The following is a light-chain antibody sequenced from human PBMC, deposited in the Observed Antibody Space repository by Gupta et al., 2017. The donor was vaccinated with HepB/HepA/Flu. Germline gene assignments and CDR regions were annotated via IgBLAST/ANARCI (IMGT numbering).Light chain of an antibody. Sequence: HSVLTQPPSASGTPGQLVAISCSGSKSNIGSNHVYWYQQFPGMAPKLLIYRTTQRPSGVPDRFSAAKYGTSASLAISGLRSEDEADDYCAVWDDSKRGQWVFGGGTRVTVL. CDR2: RTT. V-gene: IGLV1-47*01. CDR1: KSNIGSNH. CDR3: AVWDDSKRGQWV. J-gene: IGLJ3*02.